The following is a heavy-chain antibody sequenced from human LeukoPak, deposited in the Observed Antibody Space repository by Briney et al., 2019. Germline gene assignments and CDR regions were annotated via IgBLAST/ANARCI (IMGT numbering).Heavy chain of an antibody. J-gene: IGHJ4*02. Sequence: GGSLRLSCVASGFTFSSYAMSWVRQAPGEGLEWVSAVSGRSGRTYYADSVKGRFTISRDNSKNTLYLQMNSLRAEDTAVYYCAKWGCSGGSCYPFDYWGKGTLVTVSS. CDR2: VSGRSGRT. D-gene: IGHD2-15*01. CDR1: GFTFSSYA. V-gene: IGHV3-23*01. CDR3: AKWGCSGGSCYPFDY.